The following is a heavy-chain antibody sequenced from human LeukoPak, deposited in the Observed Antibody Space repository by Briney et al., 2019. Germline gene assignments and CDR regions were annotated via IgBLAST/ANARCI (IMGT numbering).Heavy chain of an antibody. Sequence: SGGSLRLSCAASGFTFSSYAMSWVRQAPGKGLEWVSAISGSGGSTYYADSVKGRFTISRDNSKNTLYLQMNSLRAEDTAVYYCAKGSGWEMSYYYYYMDVWGKGTTVTVSS. J-gene: IGHJ6*03. V-gene: IGHV3-23*01. CDR1: GFTFSSYA. D-gene: IGHD1-26*01. CDR3: AKGSGWEMSYYYYYMDV. CDR2: ISGSGGST.